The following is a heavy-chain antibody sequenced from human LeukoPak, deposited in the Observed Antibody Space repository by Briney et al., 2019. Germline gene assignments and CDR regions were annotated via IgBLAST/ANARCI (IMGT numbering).Heavy chain of an antibody. CDR1: GGSFSGYY. CDR2: INHSGST. D-gene: IGHD3-10*01. V-gene: IGHV4-34*01. J-gene: IGHJ4*02. Sequence: SETLSLTCAVYGGSFSGYYWSWIRQPPGKGLEWIGEINHSGSTNYNPSLKSRVTISVDTSKNQFSLKLSSVTAADTAVYYCARRRYSLLWFGEYGYWGQGTLVTVSS. CDR3: ARRRYSLLWFGEYGY.